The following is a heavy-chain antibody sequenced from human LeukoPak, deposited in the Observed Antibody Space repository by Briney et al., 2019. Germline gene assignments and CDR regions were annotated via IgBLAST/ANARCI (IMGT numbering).Heavy chain of an antibody. V-gene: IGHV3-30*02. CDR1: GFTFSNYG. J-gene: IGHJ4*02. CDR2: IQYKGNTE. D-gene: IGHD6-19*01. CDR3: AKDRSGWYRDDFYYFDY. Sequence: PGGSLRLSCPASGFTFSNYGMHWVRQAPGKGLEWVAFIQYKGNTEYYADSVKGRFTISRDNSKNTLYLQMNSLRAEDTAVYYCAKDRSGWYRDDFYYFDYWGQGTLVTVSS.